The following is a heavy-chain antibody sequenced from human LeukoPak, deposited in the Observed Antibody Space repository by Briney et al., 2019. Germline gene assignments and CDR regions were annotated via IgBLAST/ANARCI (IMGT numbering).Heavy chain of an antibody. V-gene: IGHV3-30*02. CDR1: GFTFSSYG. CDR3: AAMISSSTVAGRVDV. CDR2: IRYDGSNK. D-gene: IGHD6-19*01. J-gene: IGHJ6*04. Sequence: PGGSLRLSCAASGFTFSSYGMHWVRQAPGKGLEWVAFIRYDGSNKYYADSVKGRFTISRDNSKNTLYLQMNSLRAEDTAVYYCAAMISSSTVAGRVDVWGKGTTVTVSS.